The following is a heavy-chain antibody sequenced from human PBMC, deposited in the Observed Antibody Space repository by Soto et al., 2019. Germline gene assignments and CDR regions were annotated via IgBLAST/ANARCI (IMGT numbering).Heavy chain of an antibody. CDR2: IIPTFGVS. J-gene: IGHJ4*02. Sequence: SVKVSRKTSGDNFSSYAISWVRQAPGQGLEWMGGIIPTFGVSNYAQKFQGRVTITADESTSTAYMQLSSLRSDDTAVYYCAREVTYFYDTSGYSLNYFDYWGQGTLVTVSS. D-gene: IGHD3-22*01. CDR1: GDNFSSYA. CDR3: AREVTYFYDTSGYSLNYFDY. V-gene: IGHV1-69*13.